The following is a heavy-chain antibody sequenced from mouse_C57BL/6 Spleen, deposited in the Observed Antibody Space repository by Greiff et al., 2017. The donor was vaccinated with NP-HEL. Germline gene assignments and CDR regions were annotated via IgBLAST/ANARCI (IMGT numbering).Heavy chain of an antibody. CDR3: ARSESYYYGSSAY. D-gene: IGHD1-1*01. V-gene: IGHV1-82*01. J-gene: IGHJ3*01. CDR2: IYPGDGDT. CDR1: GYAFSSSW. Sequence: VKLQESGPELVKPGASVKISCKASGYAFSSSWMNWVKQRPGKGLEWIGRIYPGDGDTNYNGKFKGKATLTADKSSSTAYMQLSSLTSEDSAVYFCARSESYYYGSSAYWGQGTLVTVSA.